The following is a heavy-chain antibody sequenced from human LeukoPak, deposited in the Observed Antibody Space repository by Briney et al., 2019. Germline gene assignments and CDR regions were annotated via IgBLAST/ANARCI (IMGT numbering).Heavy chain of an antibody. CDR1: GYTFTGYY. J-gene: IGHJ4*02. V-gene: IGHV1-2*02. CDR3: ARDVPRGYSYGFGDY. CDR2: INPNSGGT. Sequence: ASVKVSCKASGYTFTGYYMHWVRQAPGQGLEWMGWINPNSGGTNYAQKFQDRVTMTTDTSTSTAHMELRSLRSDDTAMYYCARDVPRGYSYGFGDYWGQGTLVTVSS. D-gene: IGHD5-18*01.